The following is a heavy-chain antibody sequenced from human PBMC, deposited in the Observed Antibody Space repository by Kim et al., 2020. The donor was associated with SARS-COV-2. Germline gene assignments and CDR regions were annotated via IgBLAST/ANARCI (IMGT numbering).Heavy chain of an antibody. CDR3: AKGYCSGGSCYSIGGYYYGMDV. V-gene: IGHV3-9*01. CDR1: GFTFDDYA. D-gene: IGHD2-15*01. J-gene: IGHJ6*02. Sequence: GGSLRLSCAASGFTFDDYAMHWVRQAPGKGLEWVSGISCNSGSIVYADSVKGRFTISRDNAKNSLYLQMNSLRAEDTALYYCAKGYCSGGSCYSIGGYYYGMDVWGQGTTVTVSS. CDR2: ISCNSGSI.